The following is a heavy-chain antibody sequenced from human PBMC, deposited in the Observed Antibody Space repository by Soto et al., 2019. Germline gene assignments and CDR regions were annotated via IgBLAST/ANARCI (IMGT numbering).Heavy chain of an antibody. V-gene: IGHV3-7*01. CDR3: ARGKGWVHP. J-gene: IGHJ5*02. CDR2: INQDGGEK. CDR1: GFIFGDFW. Sequence: MVVVESGGGLVQPGGSLRLSCTASGFIFGDFWMTWVRQAPGKGLEWVANINQDGGEKNYVDSVKGRFSVSRDNGKDSLFLEMNGLRPEDTAVYHFARGKGWVHPWGQGTLVTVSS.